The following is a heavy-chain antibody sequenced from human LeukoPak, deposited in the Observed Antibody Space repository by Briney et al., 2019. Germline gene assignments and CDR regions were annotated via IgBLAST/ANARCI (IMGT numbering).Heavy chain of an antibody. CDR1: GGTFSSYA. V-gene: IGHV1-69*13. D-gene: IGHD2-2*01. CDR3: ARGRGSSTSCYGCYYYYMDV. Sequence: SVKVSCKASGGTFSSYAISWVRQAPGQGLGWMGGISPIFGTATYAQKFQGRVTITADESTSTAYLELSSLRSEDTAVYYCARGRGSSTSCYGCYYYYMDVWGKGTTVTVS. CDR2: ISPIFGTA. J-gene: IGHJ6*03.